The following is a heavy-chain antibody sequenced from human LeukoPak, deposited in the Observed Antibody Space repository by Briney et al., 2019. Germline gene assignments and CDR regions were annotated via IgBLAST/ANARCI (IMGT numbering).Heavy chain of an antibody. CDR1: GFTFSGYE. D-gene: IGHD6-19*01. Sequence: GGSLRLSCAASGFTFSGYEMNWVRQAPGKGLEWVSYISSSGSTIYYADSVKGRFTISRDNAKNSLYLQMNSLRAEDTAVYYCAKTHGWSTNYYFDYWGQGTLVTVSS. CDR3: AKTHGWSTNYYFDY. V-gene: IGHV3-48*03. CDR2: ISSSGSTI. J-gene: IGHJ4*02.